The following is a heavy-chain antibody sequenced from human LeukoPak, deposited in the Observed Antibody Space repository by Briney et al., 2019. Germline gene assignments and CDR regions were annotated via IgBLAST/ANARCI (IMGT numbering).Heavy chain of an antibody. CDR3: ARYIGELLTPSLRYFDY. Sequence: GGSLRLSCAASGFTVSSNYMSWVRQAPGKGLEWVSVIYSGGSTYYADSVKGRFTISRDNSKNTLYLQMNSLRAEDTAVYYCARYIGELLTPSLRYFDYWGQGTLVTVSS. CDR1: GFTVSSNY. CDR2: IYSGGST. D-gene: IGHD3-10*01. V-gene: IGHV3-66*01. J-gene: IGHJ4*02.